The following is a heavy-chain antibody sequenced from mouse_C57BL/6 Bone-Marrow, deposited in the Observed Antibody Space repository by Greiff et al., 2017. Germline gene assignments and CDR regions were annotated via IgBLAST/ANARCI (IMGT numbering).Heavy chain of an antibody. CDR3: TRSLPTIVTHWYFDV. CDR2: IYPGNSDT. J-gene: IGHJ1*03. Sequence: VQLQQSGTVLARPGASVKMSCKTSGYTFTSYWMHWVKQRPGQGLEWIGAIYPGNSDTSYNQKFKGKAKLTAVTSASTAYMELSSLTNEDSAVYYCTRSLPTIVTHWYFDVWGTGTTVTVSS. CDR1: GYTFTSYW. D-gene: IGHD2-5*01. V-gene: IGHV1-5*01.